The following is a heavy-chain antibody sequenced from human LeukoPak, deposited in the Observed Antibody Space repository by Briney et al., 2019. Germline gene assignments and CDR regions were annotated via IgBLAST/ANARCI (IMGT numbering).Heavy chain of an antibody. D-gene: IGHD1-26*01. CDR2: ISYDGSNK. Sequence: GGSLRLSCAASGFTFSSYWMSWVRQAPGKGLEWVAVISYDGSNKYYADSVKGRFTISRDNSKNTLYLQMNSLRAEDTAVYYCAKDRTSGSHTGDYWGQGTLVTVSS. CDR1: GFTFSSYW. CDR3: AKDRTSGSHTGDY. J-gene: IGHJ4*02. V-gene: IGHV3-30*18.